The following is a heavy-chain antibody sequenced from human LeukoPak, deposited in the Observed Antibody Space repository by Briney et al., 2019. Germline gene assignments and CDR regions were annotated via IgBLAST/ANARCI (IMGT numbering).Heavy chain of an antibody. CDR1: GGSFSGYY. D-gene: IGHD3-10*01. Sequence: HSETLSLTCAVYGGSFSGYYWSWIRQPPGKGLEWIGEINHSGSTNYNPSLKSRVTMSVDTSKNQFSLKLTSVTAADTAVYYCARDTYYYGSGTYYFNYWGQGTLVTVSS. CDR3: ARDTYYYGSGTYYFNY. CDR2: INHSGST. V-gene: IGHV4-34*01. J-gene: IGHJ4*02.